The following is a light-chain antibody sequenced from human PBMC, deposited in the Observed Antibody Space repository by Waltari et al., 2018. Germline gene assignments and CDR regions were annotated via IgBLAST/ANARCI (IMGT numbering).Light chain of an antibody. V-gene: IGLV8-61*01. CDR1: SGSVPPSYY. CDR3: VLYMGSGIWV. Sequence: QTVVTKEPSFSVSPGGTVTLTCGLSSGSVPPSYYPSWYQQTPGQAPRTLIYRTNTRASGVPDRFSGSILGNKAALTITGAQADDESDYYCVLYMGSGIWVFGGGTKLTVL. CDR2: RTN. J-gene: IGLJ2*01.